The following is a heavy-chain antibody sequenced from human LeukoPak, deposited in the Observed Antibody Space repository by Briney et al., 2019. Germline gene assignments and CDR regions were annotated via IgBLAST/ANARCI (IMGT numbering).Heavy chain of an antibody. D-gene: IGHD3-10*01. Sequence: ASVKVSCKASGYTFTGYYMHWVRQAPGQGLEWMGWINPNSGGTNYAQKFQGRVTMTRDASISTAYMELSRLRSDDTAVYYCARATLLWFGELLRYYGMDVWGQGTTVTVSS. V-gene: IGHV1-2*02. J-gene: IGHJ6*02. CDR1: GYTFTGYY. CDR3: ARATLLWFGELLRYYGMDV. CDR2: INPNSGGT.